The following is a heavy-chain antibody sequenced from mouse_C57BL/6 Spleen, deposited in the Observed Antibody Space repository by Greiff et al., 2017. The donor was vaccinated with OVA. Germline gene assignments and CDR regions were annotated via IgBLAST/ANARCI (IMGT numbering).Heavy chain of an antibody. J-gene: IGHJ4*01. D-gene: IGHD2-10*02. Sequence: EVMLVESGGGLVQPKGSLKLSCAASGFSFNTYAMNWVRQAPGKGLEWVARIRSKSNNYATYYADSVKDRFTISRDDSESMLYLQMNNLKTEDTAMYYCVRSSFYAMDYWGQGTSVTVSS. CDR1: GFSFNTYA. V-gene: IGHV10-1*01. CDR2: IRSKSNNYAT. CDR3: VRSSFYAMDY.